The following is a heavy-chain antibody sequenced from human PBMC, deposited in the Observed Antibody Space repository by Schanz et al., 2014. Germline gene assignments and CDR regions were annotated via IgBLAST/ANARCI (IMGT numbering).Heavy chain of an antibody. J-gene: IGHJ4*02. CDR2: ISGSGGST. Sequence: VQLVESGGGVVQPGRSLRLSCVASGFTFSSYDVFWVRQAPGKGLEWVSAISGSGGSTYYADSVKGRFTISRDNSKNTLYLQMNSLRAEDTAVYHCVSSGSYSSYAFWGQGTLVTVSS. V-gene: IGHV3-23*04. CDR1: GFTFSSYD. CDR3: VSSGSYSSYAF. D-gene: IGHD3-10*01.